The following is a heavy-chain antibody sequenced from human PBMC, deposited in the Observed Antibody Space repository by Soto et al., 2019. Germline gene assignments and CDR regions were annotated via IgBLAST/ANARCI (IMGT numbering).Heavy chain of an antibody. Sequence: QVQLVQSGAEVKKPGASVKVSCKTSGYTFTSYDIHWVRQATGQGLEWMGWMNPNNGYTDYAQKFQGSVTMTRDTSLSTAYMELSSLTSDDTAVYYCARGRGWRDYWGQGTLVTVSS. J-gene: IGHJ4*02. CDR3: ARGRGWRDY. CDR1: GYTFTSYD. D-gene: IGHD6-19*01. CDR2: MNPNNGYT. V-gene: IGHV1-8*01.